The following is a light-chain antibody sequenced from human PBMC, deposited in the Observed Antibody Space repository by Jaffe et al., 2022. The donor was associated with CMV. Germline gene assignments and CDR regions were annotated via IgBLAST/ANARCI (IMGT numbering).Light chain of an antibody. J-gene: IGLJ1*01. Sequence: QAVVTQEPSLTVSPGGTVTLTCGSSTGAVTSGHYPYWFQQKPGQAPRTLIYDTNNKHSWTPARFSGSLLGGKAALTLSGAQPEDEAEYYCLLSYNAARVFGTGTKVTVL. V-gene: IGLV7-46*01. CDR2: DTN. CDR3: LLSYNAARV. CDR1: TGAVTSGHY.